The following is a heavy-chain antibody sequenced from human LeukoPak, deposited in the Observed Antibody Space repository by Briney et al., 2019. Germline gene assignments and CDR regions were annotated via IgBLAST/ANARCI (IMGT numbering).Heavy chain of an antibody. CDR2: IYHSGST. CDR1: GYSISSAFY. Sequence: SETLSLTCAVSGYSISSAFYWGWIRQSPGKGLEWIGEIYHSGSTNYNPSLKSRVTISVDKSKNQFSLKLSSVTAADTAVYYCWGFSRYYYYMDVWGKGTTVTVSS. D-gene: IGHD2/OR15-2a*01. CDR3: WGFSRYYYYMDV. J-gene: IGHJ6*03. V-gene: IGHV4-38-2*01.